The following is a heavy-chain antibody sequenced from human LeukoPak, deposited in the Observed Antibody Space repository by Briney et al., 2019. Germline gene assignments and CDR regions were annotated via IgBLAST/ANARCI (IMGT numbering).Heavy chain of an antibody. CDR2: FDPEDGET. CDR1: GYTLTELS. D-gene: IGHD1-26*01. CDR3: ATEVGIGYNWFDP. J-gene: IGHJ5*02. V-gene: IGHV1-24*01. Sequence: ASVKVSCKVSGYTLTELSMHWVRQAPGKGLEWMGGFDPEDGETIYAQKFQGRVTMTEDTSTDTAYMELSSLRSEDTAVYYCATEVGIGYNWFDPWGREPWSPSPQ.